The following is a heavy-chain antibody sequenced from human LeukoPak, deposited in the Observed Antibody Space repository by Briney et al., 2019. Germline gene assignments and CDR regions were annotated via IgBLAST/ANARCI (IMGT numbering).Heavy chain of an antibody. CDR3: ARELGYCSGASCYFKYYGMDV. J-gene: IGHJ6*02. D-gene: IGHD2-15*01. CDR1: GFTVSSNY. V-gene: IGHV3-53*01. Sequence: GGSLRLSCAVSGFTVSSNYMSWVRQAPGKGLEWVSVIYSGGSTYYADSVKGRFTISRDNSKNTLYLQMNSLRAEDTAVYYCARELGYCSGASCYFKYYGMDVWGQGTTVTVFS. CDR2: IYSGGST.